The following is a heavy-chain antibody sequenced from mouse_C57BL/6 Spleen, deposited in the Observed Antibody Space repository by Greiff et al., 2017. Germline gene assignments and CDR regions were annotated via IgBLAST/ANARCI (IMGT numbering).Heavy chain of an antibody. CDR3: TMYGSSFD. D-gene: IGHD1-1*01. Sequence: VKLMESGAELVRPGASVTLSCKASGYTFTDYEMTWVKQIPVHGLEWIGAIDPETGGTAYNQKFKGKAILTADKSSSTAYMELRSLTSEDSAVYYCTMYGSSFDWGQGTTLTVSS. CDR1: GYTFTDYE. CDR2: IDPETGGT. V-gene: IGHV1-15*01. J-gene: IGHJ2*01.